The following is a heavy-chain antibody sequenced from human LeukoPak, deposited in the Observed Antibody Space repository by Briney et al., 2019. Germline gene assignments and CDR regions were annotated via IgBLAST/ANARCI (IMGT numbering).Heavy chain of an antibody. D-gene: IGHD5-12*01. CDR3: ARGGKSAFYYGKDV. Sequence: PGRSLRLSCAASGFTFSSHGMHWVRQAPGKGLEWVASTWSDGSNKYYADPVKGRFTISRDNSKNTLYLQMNSLRAEDTAAYYCARGGKSAFYYGKDVWGQGTTVTVSS. CDR2: TWSDGSNK. CDR1: GFTFSSHG. V-gene: IGHV3-33*01. J-gene: IGHJ6*02.